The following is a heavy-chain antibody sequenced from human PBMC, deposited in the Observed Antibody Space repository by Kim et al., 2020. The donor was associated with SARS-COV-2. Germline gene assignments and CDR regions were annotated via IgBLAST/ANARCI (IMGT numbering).Heavy chain of an antibody. J-gene: IGHJ4*02. D-gene: IGHD5-12*01. CDR2: ST. Sequence: STDYPDSVKGRFTISRENSKNTLYLQMNSLRAEDTAVYYCASYSGYDWNYWGQGTLVTVSS. CDR3: ASYSGYDWNY. V-gene: IGHV3-23*01.